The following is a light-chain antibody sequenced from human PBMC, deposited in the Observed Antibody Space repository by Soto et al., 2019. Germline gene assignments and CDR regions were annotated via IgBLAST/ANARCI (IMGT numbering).Light chain of an antibody. CDR2: EVS. CDR1: SSDVGGYNY. Sequence: LTQPPSASGSPGQSVTISCTGTSSDVGGYNYVSWYQQHPGKAPKLMIYEVSKWPSGVPDRFSGSKSGNTASLTVSGLQAEDEADYYCSSYAGSNSWVFGGGTKLTVL. J-gene: IGLJ3*02. V-gene: IGLV2-8*01. CDR3: SSYAGSNSWV.